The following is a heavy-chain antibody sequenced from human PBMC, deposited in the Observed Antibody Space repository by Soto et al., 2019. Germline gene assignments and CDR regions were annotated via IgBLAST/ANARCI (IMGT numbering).Heavy chain of an antibody. CDR3: ARERGGYSYGDY. CDR1: GYTFISNG. V-gene: IGHV1-18*01. Sequence: QVQLVQSGAEVKKHGASVKVSCKPSGYTFISNGITWVRQAPGQGLEWMGWVNIYEGTTNYAQKFQGRVTMTTDTSTSTVYLELRSLRSDDTAIYYCARERGGYSYGDYSGQGTLVTVSS. CDR2: VNIYEGTT. J-gene: IGHJ4*02. D-gene: IGHD5-18*01.